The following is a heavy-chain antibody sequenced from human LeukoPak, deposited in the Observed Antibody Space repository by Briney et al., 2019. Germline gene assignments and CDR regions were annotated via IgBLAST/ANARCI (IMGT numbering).Heavy chain of an antibody. CDR2: IKSKTDGGTT. J-gene: IGHJ4*02. D-gene: IGHD4-17*01. V-gene: IGHV3-15*01. CDR1: GFTFSNAW. Sequence: GGSLRLSCAASGFTFSNAWMSWVRQAPGKGLEWVGRIKSKTDGGTTDYAAPVKGRFTISRDDSKNTLYLQMNSLKTEDTAVYYCTGPNYGDSLGYWGQGTLVTVSS. CDR3: TGPNYGDSLGY.